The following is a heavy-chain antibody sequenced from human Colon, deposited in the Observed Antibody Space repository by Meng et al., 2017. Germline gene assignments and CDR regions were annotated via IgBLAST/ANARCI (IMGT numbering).Heavy chain of an antibody. CDR3: ARGPTTYFDY. Sequence: QVQRAGAVPRAVKPSHTLSLTGTASGGSISSGYYCWSWIRQPPGKGLEWIGYIYYSGSTYYNPSLKSRVTISVDTSKNQFSLKLSSVTAADTAVYYCARGPTTYFDYWGQGTLVTVSS. D-gene: IGHD4-17*01. J-gene: IGHJ4*02. CDR2: IYYSGST. V-gene: IGHV4-30-4*01. CDR1: GGSISSGYYC.